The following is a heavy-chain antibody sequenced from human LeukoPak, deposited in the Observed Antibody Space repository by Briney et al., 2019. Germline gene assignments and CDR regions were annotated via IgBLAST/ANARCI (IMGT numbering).Heavy chain of an antibody. D-gene: IGHD2-21*02. Sequence: GGSLRLSCAASGFSFSNYGMHWVRQAPGKGLEWVAVIWYDGSNKHYADSVKGRFTISRDNSKSTLYLQMNSLRAEDTAVYYCVRVVTVSNTDPAFDIWGQGTMVTVSS. V-gene: IGHV3-33*01. CDR2: IWYDGSNK. CDR3: VRVVTVSNTDPAFDI. J-gene: IGHJ3*02. CDR1: GFSFSNYG.